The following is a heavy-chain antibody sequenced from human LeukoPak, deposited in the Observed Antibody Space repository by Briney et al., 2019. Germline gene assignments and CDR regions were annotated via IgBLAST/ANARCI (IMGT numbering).Heavy chain of an antibody. CDR3: ATLFTYGSGSYGFDY. CDR1: GYTFTGYY. Sequence: GASVKVSCKASGYTFTGYYMHWVRQAPGQGLEWMGRINPNSGGTNYAQKFQGRVTMTRDTSISTAYMELSRLRSDDTAVYYCATLFTYGSGSYGFDYWGQGTLVTVSS. CDR2: INPNSGGT. V-gene: IGHV1-2*06. J-gene: IGHJ4*02. D-gene: IGHD3-10*01.